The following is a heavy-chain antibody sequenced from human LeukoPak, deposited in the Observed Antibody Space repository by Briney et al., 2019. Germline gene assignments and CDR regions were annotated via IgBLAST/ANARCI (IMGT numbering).Heavy chain of an antibody. CDR2: ISSSSSYL. J-gene: IGHJ4*02. D-gene: IGHD4-17*01. Sequence: GGSLRLSCAASGFTFSSYSMNWVRQAPGKGLEWVSSISSSSSYLYYADSVKGRFTISRDNAKNSLYLQMNSLRAEDTAVYYCARGDYGDTTDYWGQGTLVTVSS. CDR3: ARGDYGDTTDY. V-gene: IGHV3-21*01. CDR1: GFTFSSYS.